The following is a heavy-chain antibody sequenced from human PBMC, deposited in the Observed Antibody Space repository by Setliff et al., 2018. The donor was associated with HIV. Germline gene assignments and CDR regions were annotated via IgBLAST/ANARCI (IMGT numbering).Heavy chain of an antibody. CDR1: GGSISSGGYY. CDR3: ARAIRSYYDTSGYNSPPYFDY. V-gene: IGHV4-31*03. D-gene: IGHD3-22*01. CDR2: IYYSGST. J-gene: IGHJ4*02. Sequence: SETLSLTCTVSGGSISSGGYYWSWIRQHPGKGLEWIGYIYYSGSTSYDSSLKSRLTLSVDTSKNQFSLKLSSVTAADTAVYYCARAIRSYYDTSGYNSPPYFDYWGQGTLVTVSS.